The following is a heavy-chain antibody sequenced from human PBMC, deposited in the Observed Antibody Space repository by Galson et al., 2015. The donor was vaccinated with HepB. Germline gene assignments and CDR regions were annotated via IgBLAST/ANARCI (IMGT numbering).Heavy chain of an antibody. J-gene: IGHJ6*02. V-gene: IGHV1-69*04. CDR2: IIPILGIA. D-gene: IGHD1-14*01. Sequence: SVKVSCKASGGTFSSYAISWVRQAPGQGLEWMGRIIPILGIANYAQKFQGRVTITADKSTSTAYMELSSLRSEDTAVYYCAREDRRDSYYYYGMDVWGQGTTVTVSS. CDR3: AREDRRDSYYYYGMDV. CDR1: GGTFSSYA.